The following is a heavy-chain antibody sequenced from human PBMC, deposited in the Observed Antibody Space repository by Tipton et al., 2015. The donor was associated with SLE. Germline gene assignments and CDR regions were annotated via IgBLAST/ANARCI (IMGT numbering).Heavy chain of an antibody. Sequence: SLRLSCEASGFTFSDYFMHWVRQRPGKGLMWVSRIYMDGSSTNYADSVRGRFTISRDNSKNTLYLQMNSLTVDDTAVYYCGTTTTDYGMDVWGQGTTVTVSS. CDR2: IYMDGSST. J-gene: IGHJ6*02. CDR1: GFTFSDYF. D-gene: IGHD1-1*01. V-gene: IGHV3-74*01. CDR3: GTTTTDYGMDV.